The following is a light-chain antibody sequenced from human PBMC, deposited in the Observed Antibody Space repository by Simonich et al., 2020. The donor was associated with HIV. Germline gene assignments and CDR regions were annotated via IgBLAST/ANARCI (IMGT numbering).Light chain of an antibody. CDR2: YAS. CDR3: HQSSSLPYT. J-gene: IGKJ2*01. Sequence: DIVMTQSPLPLPVTPGEPASISCRTSQSLLHSNGYNYLDWYQQKPDQSPNLLIKYASQSFSGVPSRFSGSGSGTDFTLTINSLEAEDVATYYCHQSSSLPYTFGQGTKLEIK. CDR1: QSLLHSNG. V-gene: IGKV6-21*01.